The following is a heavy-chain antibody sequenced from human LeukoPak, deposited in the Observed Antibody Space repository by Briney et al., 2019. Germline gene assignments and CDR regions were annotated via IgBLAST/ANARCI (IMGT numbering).Heavy chain of an antibody. J-gene: IGHJ3*02. CDR1: GTIFSNLW. Sequence: GGSLRLSCAASGTIFSNLWMIWVRQAPGKGLEWVSYISSSSSTIYYADSVKGRFTISRDNAKNSLYLQMNSLRAEDTAVYYCARVGGYCSGGSCYVAFDIWGQGTMVTVSS. CDR2: ISSSSSTI. D-gene: IGHD2-15*01. V-gene: IGHV3-48*04. CDR3: ARVGGYCSGGSCYVAFDI.